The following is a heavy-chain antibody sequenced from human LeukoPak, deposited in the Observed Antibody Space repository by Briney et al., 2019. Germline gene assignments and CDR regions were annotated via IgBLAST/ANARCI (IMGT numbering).Heavy chain of an antibody. Sequence: GGSLRLSCAASGFTFSSYSMNWVRQAPGKGLEWVSSISSSSSYIYYADSVKGRFTISRDNAKNSLYLQMNSLRAEDTAVYYCARELTYYYDSSGYYFDYWGQGTLVTVSS. J-gene: IGHJ4*02. CDR1: GFTFSSYS. CDR3: ARELTYYYDSSGYYFDY. CDR2: ISSSSSYI. D-gene: IGHD3-22*01. V-gene: IGHV3-21*01.